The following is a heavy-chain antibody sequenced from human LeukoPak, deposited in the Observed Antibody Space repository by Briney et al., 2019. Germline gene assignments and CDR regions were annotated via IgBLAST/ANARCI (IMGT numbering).Heavy chain of an antibody. Sequence: AGGSRRLSCVVSGFTFSGYGLSWVRQTPGKGLEWVSATSYSGDGAYYADSVRGRFTASRDSSTNTYYLQMDSLRAEDTAVYYCAKESEGASPAYWGRGTLVTVSS. CDR3: AKESEGASPAY. V-gene: IGHV3-23*01. CDR2: TSYSGDGA. D-gene: IGHD3-16*01. CDR1: GFTFSGYG. J-gene: IGHJ4*02.